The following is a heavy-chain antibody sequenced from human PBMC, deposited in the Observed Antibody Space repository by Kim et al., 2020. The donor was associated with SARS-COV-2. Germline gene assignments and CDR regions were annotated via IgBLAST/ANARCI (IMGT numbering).Heavy chain of an antibody. Sequence: SETLSLTCAVHGGSFSGYYWSWIRQPPGKGLEWIGEINHSGSTNYNPSLKSRVTISVDTSKNQFSLKLSSVTAADTAVYYCARVRGVTVLLGYYYYGMDVWGQGTTVTVSS. J-gene: IGHJ6*02. CDR2: INHSGST. CDR3: ARVRGVTVLLGYYYYGMDV. D-gene: IGHD3-10*01. V-gene: IGHV4-34*01. CDR1: GGSFSGYY.